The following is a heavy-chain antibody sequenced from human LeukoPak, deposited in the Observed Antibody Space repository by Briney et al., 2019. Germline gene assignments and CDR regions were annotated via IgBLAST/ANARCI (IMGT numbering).Heavy chain of an antibody. CDR3: AWNSVWGSFDS. V-gene: IGHV4-34*01. Sequence: SETLSLTCGVSGGSFSRYYRSWIRQSPEKGLEWIGEVNQSGGTTYNPSLKSRVTISVDPSKNQFSLKLVSVTAADTAVYFCAWNSVWGSFDSCGQGTLVTVSS. D-gene: IGHD3-16*01. CDR1: GGSFSRYY. J-gene: IGHJ4*02. CDR2: VNQSGGT.